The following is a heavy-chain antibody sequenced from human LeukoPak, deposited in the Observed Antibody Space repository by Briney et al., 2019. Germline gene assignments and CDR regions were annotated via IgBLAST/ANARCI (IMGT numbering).Heavy chain of an antibody. CDR1: GFTFSSYS. CDR3: ARDGIYVWGSYRPIDY. CDR2: ISSSSSYI. J-gene: IGHJ4*02. V-gene: IGHV3-21*01. D-gene: IGHD3-16*02. Sequence: GGSLRLSCAASGFTFSSYSMNWVRQAPGKGLEWVSSISSSSSYIYYADSVKGRFTISRDNAKNSLYLQMNSLRAEDTAVYYCARDGIYVWGSYRPIDYWGRGTLVTVSS.